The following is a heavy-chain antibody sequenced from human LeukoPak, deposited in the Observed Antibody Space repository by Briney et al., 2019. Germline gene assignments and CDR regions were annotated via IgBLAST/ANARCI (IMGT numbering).Heavy chain of an antibody. V-gene: IGHV3-7*01. CDR3: ARHRGTYYDC. J-gene: IGHJ4*02. CDR2: IKQDGSET. CDR1: GFTFSSYW. D-gene: IGHD3-16*01. Sequence: PGGSPRLSCAASGFTFSSYWMSWVRQAPGKGLEWVANIKQDGSETYYVVSVRGRFTISRDNAKNSLYLQMNSLRAEDTAVYYCARHRGTYYDCWGQGTLVTVSS.